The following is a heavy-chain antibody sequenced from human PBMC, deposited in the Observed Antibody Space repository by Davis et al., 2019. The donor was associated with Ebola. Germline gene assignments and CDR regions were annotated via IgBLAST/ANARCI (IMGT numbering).Heavy chain of an antibody. V-gene: IGHV3-30-3*01. J-gene: IGHJ6*02. Sequence: GGSLRLSCAASGFTFSSYAMHWVRQAPGKGLEWVAVISYDGSNKYYADSVKGRFTISRDNSKNTLYLQMNSLRAEDTAVYYCARDRRKGYCSSTSCYALYYYGMDVWGQGTTVTVSS. CDR3: ARDRRKGYCSSTSCYALYYYGMDV. CDR2: ISYDGSNK. CDR1: GFTFSSYA. D-gene: IGHD2-2*01.